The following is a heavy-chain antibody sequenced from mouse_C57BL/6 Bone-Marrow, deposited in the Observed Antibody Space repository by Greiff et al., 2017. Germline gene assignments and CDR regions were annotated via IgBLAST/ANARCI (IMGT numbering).Heavy chain of an antibody. Sequence: EVHLVESGGGLVKPGGSLKLSCAASGFTFSDYGMHWVRQAPEKGLEWVAYISSGSSTIYYADTVKGRFTISRDNAKNTLFLQMTRLRSEDTAMYYCARGTTVVAYYFDYWGQGTTLTVSS. CDR2: ISSGSSTI. CDR3: ARGTTVVAYYFDY. J-gene: IGHJ2*01. CDR1: GFTFSDYG. V-gene: IGHV5-17*01. D-gene: IGHD1-1*01.